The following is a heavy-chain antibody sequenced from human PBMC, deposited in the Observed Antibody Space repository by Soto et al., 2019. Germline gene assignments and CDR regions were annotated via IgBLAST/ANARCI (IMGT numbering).Heavy chain of an antibody. V-gene: IGHV2-5*01. CDR1: GFSLSTTGVG. CDR3: AHDYYDSSTYYPHDAFDI. CDR2: IYWNDDK. J-gene: IGHJ3*02. Sequence: SGLTLVNPTQTLTLTCTFSGFSLSTTGVGVSWIRQSPGQALEWLALIYWNDDKRYSPSLKSRLTITKGTSKNQVVLTMTNMDPVDTATYYCAHDYYDSSTYYPHDAFDIWGQGTLVTVSS. D-gene: IGHD3-22*01.